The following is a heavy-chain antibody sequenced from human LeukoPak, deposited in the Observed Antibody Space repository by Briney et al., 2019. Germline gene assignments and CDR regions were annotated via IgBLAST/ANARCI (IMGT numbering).Heavy chain of an antibody. V-gene: IGHV3-30*18. CDR2: ISYDGSNK. CDR3: AKDLSTVTTDCFFY. CDR1: GFTFSIYG. Sequence: GGSLRLSCAPSGFTFSIYGMHWGRQAPGEGRGWVAVISYDGSNKYTTHSVRGRYPISRESSKNTLYSQIHSLSPEHRPVFNCAKDLSTVTTDCFFYWGQGTLVTVSS. J-gene: IGHJ4*02. D-gene: IGHD4-11*01.